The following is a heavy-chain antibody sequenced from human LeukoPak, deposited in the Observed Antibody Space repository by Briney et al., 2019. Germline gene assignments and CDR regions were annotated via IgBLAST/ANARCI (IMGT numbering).Heavy chain of an antibody. CDR3: ARGVLAPYYYGSGSFDN. V-gene: IGHV3-33*01. Sequence: GGSLRLSCAASGFTFSNYGMHWVRQAPGKRLEWVAVIYFDGSNKYYADSVKGRFTISRDISQNTLYLQMNNLRAEDTAVYHCARGVLAPYYYGSGSFDNWGQGTLVTVSS. CDR1: GFTFSNYG. CDR2: IYFDGSNK. J-gene: IGHJ4*02. D-gene: IGHD3-10*01.